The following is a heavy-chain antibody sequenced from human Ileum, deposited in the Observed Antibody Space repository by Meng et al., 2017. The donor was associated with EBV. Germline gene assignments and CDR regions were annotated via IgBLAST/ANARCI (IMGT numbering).Heavy chain of an antibody. Sequence: QVEVEGAGPSLVKPSGTVSLTCAVSGGSIISSKWWSWVRQSPGTGLEWIGEIYHHGTTNYNPSLKSRVTISVDTSKNKFFLNLTSLTAADTAVYYCARLDSSGYYFGGWFDPWGQGILVTVSS. CDR3: ARLDSSGYYFGGWFDP. CDR2: IYHHGTT. J-gene: IGHJ5*02. V-gene: IGHV4-4*02. CDR1: GGSIISSKW. D-gene: IGHD3-22*01.